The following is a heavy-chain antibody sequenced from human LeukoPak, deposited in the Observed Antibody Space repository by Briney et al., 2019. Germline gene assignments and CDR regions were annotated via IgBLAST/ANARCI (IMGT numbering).Heavy chain of an antibody. J-gene: IGHJ5*02. CDR2: IYHSGST. CDR1: GGSISSGGYS. Sequence: SQTLSFTCAVSGGSISSGGYSWSWIRQPPGKGLEWIGYIYHSGSTYYNPSLKSRVTISVDRSKNQFSLKLSSVTAADTAVYYCARVYSYGKYNWFDPWGQGTLVTVSS. CDR3: ARVYSYGKYNWFDP. D-gene: IGHD5-18*01. V-gene: IGHV4-30-2*01.